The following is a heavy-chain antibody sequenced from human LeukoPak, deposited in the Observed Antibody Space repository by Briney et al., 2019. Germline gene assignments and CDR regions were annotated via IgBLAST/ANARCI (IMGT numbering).Heavy chain of an antibody. CDR3: ANDVVGGWYHDY. V-gene: IGHV3-23*01. J-gene: IGHJ4*02. Sequence: GGSLRLSCTTSGFSFSSYAMSWVRQAPGKGLEWVSGIDGSGGSIDYADSVTGRFTISSDSSKNTLYLQMNSLRPEDTAVYYCANDVVGGWYHDYWGQGTLVTVSS. CDR2: IDGSGGSI. CDR1: GFSFSSYA. D-gene: IGHD6-19*01.